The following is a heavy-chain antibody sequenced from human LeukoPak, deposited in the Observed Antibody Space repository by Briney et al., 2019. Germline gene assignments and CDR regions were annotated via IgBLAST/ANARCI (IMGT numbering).Heavy chain of an antibody. D-gene: IGHD5-12*01. CDR2: ITSTSTYI. Sequence: GGSLRLSCAASGFTFSSYSFNWVRQAPGKGLEWVASITSTSTYIYYADSVQGRFAVSRDNAKNSLYLQMNSLRAEDTAVFYCVRRGPNNSGIDYWGQGTLVTVSS. J-gene: IGHJ4*02. CDR1: GFTFSSYS. CDR3: VRRGPNNSGIDY. V-gene: IGHV3-21*01.